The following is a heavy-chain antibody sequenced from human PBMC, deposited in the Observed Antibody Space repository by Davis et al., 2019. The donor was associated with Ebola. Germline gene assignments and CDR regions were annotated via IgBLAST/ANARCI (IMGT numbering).Heavy chain of an antibody. CDR1: GYSFTSYW. J-gene: IGHJ6*03. CDR2: IYPGDSDT. V-gene: IGHV5-51*01. D-gene: IGHD6-19*01. CDR3: ARHWVADPYPYYMDV. Sequence: GESLKISCKGSGYSFTSYWIGWVRQMPGKGLEWMGIIYPGDSDTRYSPSFQGQVPISADKSISTAYLQWSSLKASETAMYYCARHWVADPYPYYMDVWGKGTTVTVSS.